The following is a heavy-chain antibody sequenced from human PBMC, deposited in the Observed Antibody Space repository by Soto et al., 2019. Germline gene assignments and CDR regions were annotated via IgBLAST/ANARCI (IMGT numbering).Heavy chain of an antibody. CDR2: INAGNGNT. J-gene: IGHJ6*02. Sequence: ASVKVSCKASGYTFTSYAMHWVRQAPGQRLEWMGWINAGNGNTKYSQKFQGRVTITRDTSASTAYMELSSLRSEDTAVYYCARSWPYSSSWAFQYGMDVWGQGTQVTVSS. V-gene: IGHV1-3*01. CDR3: ARSWPYSSSWAFQYGMDV. CDR1: GYTFTSYA. D-gene: IGHD6-13*01.